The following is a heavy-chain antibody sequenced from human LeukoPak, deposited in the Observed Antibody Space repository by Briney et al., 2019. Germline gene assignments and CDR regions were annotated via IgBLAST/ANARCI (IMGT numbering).Heavy chain of an antibody. V-gene: IGHV4-39*07. CDR1: GGSICSSSYY. CDR2: IYYSGST. CDR3: ARDPLGERPKGTIKKGDY. Sequence: SETLSLTCTVSGGSICSSSYYWGWIRQPPGKGLEWIGSIYYSGSTYYNPSLKSRVTISVDTSKNQFSLKLSSVTAADTAVYYCARDPLGERPKGTIKKGDYWGQGTLVTVSS. J-gene: IGHJ4*02. D-gene: IGHD1-14*01.